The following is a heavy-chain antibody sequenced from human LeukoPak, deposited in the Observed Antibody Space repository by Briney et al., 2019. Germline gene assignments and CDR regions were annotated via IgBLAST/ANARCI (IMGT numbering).Heavy chain of an antibody. CDR3: AGDRTIFGVVINWFDP. J-gene: IGHJ5*02. CDR2: ISAYNGNT. CDR1: GYTFTSYG. V-gene: IGHV1-18*01. Sequence: ASVKVSCKASGYTFTSYGISWVRQAPGQGLEWMGWISAYNGNTNYAQKLQGRVTMTTDTSTSTAYMELRSLRSDDTAVYYCAGDRTIFGVVINWFDPWGQGTLVTVSS. D-gene: IGHD3-3*01.